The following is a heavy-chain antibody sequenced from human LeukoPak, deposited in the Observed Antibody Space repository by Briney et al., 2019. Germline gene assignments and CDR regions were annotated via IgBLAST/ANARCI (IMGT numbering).Heavy chain of an antibody. J-gene: IGHJ3*02. Sequence: SETLSLTCTVSSGSISSSGYYWGWIRQSPGKGLEWIGSLYYTGTTYYNPSLKSRVTISADTSNSQFSLKVYSVTAADTAAYFCARRPEALHAFDIWGQGTTVTVSS. CDR2: LYYTGTT. V-gene: IGHV4-39*01. CDR1: SGSISSSGYY. CDR3: ARRPEALHAFDI.